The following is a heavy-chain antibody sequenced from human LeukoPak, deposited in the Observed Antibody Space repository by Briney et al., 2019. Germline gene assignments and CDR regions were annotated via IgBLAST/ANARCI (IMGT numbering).Heavy chain of an antibody. Sequence: GESLKISCKGSGYSFTSYWIGWVRQMPGKGLEWMGIIYPGDSDTRYSPSFQGQVTISADKSISTAYLQWSSLKASDTAMYYCAVSSTLYSSSTSCHDYYYYGMDVWGQGTTVTVSS. CDR3: AVSSTLYSSSTSCHDYYYYGMDV. CDR2: IYPGDSDT. D-gene: IGHD2-2*01. J-gene: IGHJ6*02. CDR1: GYSFTSYW. V-gene: IGHV5-51*01.